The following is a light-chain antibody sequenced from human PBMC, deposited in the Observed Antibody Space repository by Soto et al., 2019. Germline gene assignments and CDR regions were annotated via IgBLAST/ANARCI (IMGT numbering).Light chain of an antibody. CDR3: QQYDNPIFT. CDR1: QDISNY. J-gene: IGKJ3*01. CDR2: DAS. Sequence: DIQMTQSPSSLSASVGDRVTITCQASQDISNYLNWYQQKPGKAPKLLIYDASNSETGVPSRFSGSGSGTDFTFTISSLQPEDIATYYCQQYDNPIFTFGPGTKVDIK. V-gene: IGKV1-33*01.